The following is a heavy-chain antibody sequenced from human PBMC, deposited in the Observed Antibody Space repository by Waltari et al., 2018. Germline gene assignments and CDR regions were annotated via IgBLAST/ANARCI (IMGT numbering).Heavy chain of an antibody. CDR1: GYTFTNYS. Sequence: QVQLVQSGAEVKKPGASVKGSCKASGYTFTNYSIHWVRQAPGQRPEWMGWINAGNGNTKYSQNFQGRVTVTRDTSASTAYMELSSLRSEDTAVYYCARWVTADAFDIWGQGTMVTVSS. V-gene: IGHV1-3*01. J-gene: IGHJ3*02. CDR2: INAGNGNT. D-gene: IGHD2-21*02. CDR3: ARWVTADAFDI.